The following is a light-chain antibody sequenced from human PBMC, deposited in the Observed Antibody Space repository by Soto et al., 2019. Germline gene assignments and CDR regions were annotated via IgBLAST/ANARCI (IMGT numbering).Light chain of an antibody. CDR3: ATWDDSLNGHVV. J-gene: IGLJ2*01. Sequence: QSVLTQSPSASGTPGQRVTISCSGSSSNIGRNSVSWYQQLPGTAPKFLIYSNNQRPSGVPKRFSGSKSGTSASLAISGLQSEDEADYYCATWDDSLNGHVVFGGGTKLTVL. CDR1: SSNIGRNS. V-gene: IGLV1-44*01. CDR2: SNN.